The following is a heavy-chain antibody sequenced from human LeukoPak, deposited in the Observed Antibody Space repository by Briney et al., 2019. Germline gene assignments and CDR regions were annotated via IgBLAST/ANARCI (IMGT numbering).Heavy chain of an antibody. Sequence: PSETLSLTCTVSGGSISNYYWTWIRQPPGKGLEWIGYISYSGSTNYNSSLQSRVTISVDTSKSHFSLKLASVTAADTAVYYCARSTSTMTAYVYWGQGILVTVSS. D-gene: IGHD3-9*01. V-gene: IGHV4-59*01. CDR1: GGSISNYY. CDR2: ISYSGST. CDR3: ARSTSTMTAYVY. J-gene: IGHJ4*02.